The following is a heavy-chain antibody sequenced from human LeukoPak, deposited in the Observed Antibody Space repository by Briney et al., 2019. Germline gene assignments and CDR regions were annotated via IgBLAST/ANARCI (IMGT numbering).Heavy chain of an antibody. CDR3: TRGSGTSWFDY. D-gene: IGHD2-2*01. V-gene: IGHV1-2*02. Sequence: GASVKVSCTPSGYTFTDNYLHWVRQAPGQGLEWVGWMNPNSGGTGYAQKFQGRVTMTRDTSISTAYMELSSLTSDDTAVYYCTRGSGTSWFDYWGQGSLVTVSS. J-gene: IGHJ4*02. CDR2: MNPNSGGT. CDR1: GYTFTDNY.